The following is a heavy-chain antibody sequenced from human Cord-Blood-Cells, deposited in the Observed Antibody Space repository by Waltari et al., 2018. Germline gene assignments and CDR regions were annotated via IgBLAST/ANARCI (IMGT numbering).Heavy chain of an antibody. CDR1: GGSFSGYY. J-gene: IGHJ6*02. D-gene: IGHD2-2*02. CDR3: SRGSVVVPAGIRFHYYYGMYV. V-gene: IGHV4-34*01. CDR2: INQSGSN. Sequence: QVQLQQWGAGLLKPSETLSLTCAVYGGSFSGYYWSWIRQPPGKGLEWVGEINQSGSNNVNPALKSRVTISVDTSKNQFSLKPSYVTAADTAVYYCSRGSVVVPAGIRFHYYYGMYVWGQGTTVTVS.